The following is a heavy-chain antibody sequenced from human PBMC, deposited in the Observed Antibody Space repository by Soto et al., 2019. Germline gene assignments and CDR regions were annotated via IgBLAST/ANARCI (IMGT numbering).Heavy chain of an antibody. Sequence: PGGSLRLSCAASGFTFSSYGMHWVRQAPGKGLEWVAVIWYDGSNKYYADSVKGRFTISRDNSKNTLYLQMNSLRAEDTAVYYCAGVFGDYYYGMDVWGQGTTVTVSS. CDR1: GFTFSSYG. CDR2: IWYDGSNK. J-gene: IGHJ6*02. D-gene: IGHD2-21*01. V-gene: IGHV3-33*01. CDR3: AGVFGDYYYGMDV.